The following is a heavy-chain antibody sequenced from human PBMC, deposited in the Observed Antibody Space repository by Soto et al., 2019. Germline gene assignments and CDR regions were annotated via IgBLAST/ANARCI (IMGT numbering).Heavy chain of an antibody. D-gene: IGHD3-9*01. CDR3: AKVQTAWDWLLPYDY. Sequence: EVQLLESGGGLVQPGGSLRLSCAASGFTFSSYAMSWVRQAPGKGLEWVSGISGSGGSTYYAESVKGRFTISRDNSKNTLYLQMNSLRAEDTAVYYCAKVQTAWDWLLPYDYWGQGTLVTVSS. CDR1: GFTFSSYA. V-gene: IGHV3-23*01. CDR2: ISGSGGST. J-gene: IGHJ4*02.